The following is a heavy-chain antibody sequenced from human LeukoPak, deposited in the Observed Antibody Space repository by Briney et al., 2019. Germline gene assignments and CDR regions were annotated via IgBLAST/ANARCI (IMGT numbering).Heavy chain of an antibody. CDR3: ANGDSSGWYLGYFQH. CDR2: ISGSGGST. D-gene: IGHD6-19*01. Sequence: PGGSLRLSCAASGFTFSSYAMSWVRQAPGKGLEWVSAISGSGGSTYYADSVKGRFTISRDNSKNTLYLQMNSLRAEDTAVYYCANGDSSGWYLGYFQHWGQGTLVTVSS. V-gene: IGHV3-23*01. CDR1: GFTFSSYA. J-gene: IGHJ1*01.